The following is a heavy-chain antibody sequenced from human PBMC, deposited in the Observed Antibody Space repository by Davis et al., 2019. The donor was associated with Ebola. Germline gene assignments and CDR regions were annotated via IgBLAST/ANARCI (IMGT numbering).Heavy chain of an antibody. CDR2: ISYDGSNK. J-gene: IGHJ3*02. CDR1: GFTFSSYG. V-gene: IGHV3-30*18. CDR3: AKVGGSYAAFDI. Sequence: PGGSLRLSCAASGFTFSSYGMHWVRQAPGKGLEWVAVISYDGSNKYYADSVKGRFTISRDNSKNTLYLQMNSLRAEDTAVYYCAKVGGSYAAFDIWGQGTMVTVSS. D-gene: IGHD1-26*01.